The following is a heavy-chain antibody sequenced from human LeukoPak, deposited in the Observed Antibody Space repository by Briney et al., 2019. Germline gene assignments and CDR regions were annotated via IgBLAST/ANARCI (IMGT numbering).Heavy chain of an antibody. CDR1: GFTFSSYS. Sequence: PGGSLRLSCAASGFTFSSYSMNWVRQAPRKGLEWVSYISSSSSTIYYADSVKGRFTISRDNAKNSLYLQMNSLRAEDTAVYYCARAGSLGRLVRAIDYWGQGTLVTVSS. J-gene: IGHJ4*02. D-gene: IGHD6-19*01. CDR2: ISSSSSTI. CDR3: ARAGSLGRLVRAIDY. V-gene: IGHV3-48*01.